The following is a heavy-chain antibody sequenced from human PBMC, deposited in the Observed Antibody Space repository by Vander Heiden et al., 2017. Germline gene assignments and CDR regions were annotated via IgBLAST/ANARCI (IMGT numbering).Heavy chain of an antibody. V-gene: IGHV3-21*01. CDR1: GFPFSSYS. Sequence: EVQLVESGGGLVKPGGSLRLSCAASGFPFSSYSMNWVRQAPGKGLEWVSSISSSSSYIYYADSVKGRFTISRDNAKNSLYLQMNRLRAEDTAVYYCASGSITIFGVVTDWGQGTLVTVSS. J-gene: IGHJ4*02. CDR3: ASGSITIFGVVTD. CDR2: ISSSSSYI. D-gene: IGHD3-3*01.